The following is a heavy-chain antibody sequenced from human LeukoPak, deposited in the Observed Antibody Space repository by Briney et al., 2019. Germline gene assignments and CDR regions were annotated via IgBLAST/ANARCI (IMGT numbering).Heavy chain of an antibody. CDR2: IYYSGST. CDR3: ARGVVIAPQTFDY. J-gene: IGHJ4*02. V-gene: IGHV4-59*01. CDR1: GGSISSYY. D-gene: IGHD2-21*01. Sequence: PSETLSLTCTVSGGSISSYYWSWIRQPPGKGLEWIGYIYYSGSTNYNPSLKSRVTISVDTSKNQFSLKLSSVTAADTAVYYCARGVVIAPQTFDYWGQGTLVTVSS.